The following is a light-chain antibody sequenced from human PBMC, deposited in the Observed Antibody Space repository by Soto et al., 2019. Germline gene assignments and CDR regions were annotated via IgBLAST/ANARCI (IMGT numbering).Light chain of an antibody. V-gene: IGKV1-5*03. CDR1: QTISSW. J-gene: IGKJ1*01. CDR2: KAS. Sequence: DIQMTQSPSTLSASVGDRVTITCRASQTISSWLCWYQQKPGKAPKLLIYKASSLESGVSSRFSGSGSGTEFTLTISRLQSDDFATYYCQQYNSYPWTFGQGTRVEIK. CDR3: QQYNSYPWT.